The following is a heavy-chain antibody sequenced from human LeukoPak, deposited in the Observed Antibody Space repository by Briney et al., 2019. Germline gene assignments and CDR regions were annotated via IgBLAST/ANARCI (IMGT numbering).Heavy chain of an antibody. CDR2: ISYSGST. D-gene: IGHD3-22*01. CDR3: ARVHYFDSSGYYSRTYYYYMDV. V-gene: IGHV4-59*01. J-gene: IGHJ6*03. Sequence: SETLSLTCTVSGGSNSNFYWTWIRQPPGEGLEWIRYISYSGSTKDSPSLKRRVTISIDTSKNQFSLKLSSVTAADTAVYYCARVHYFDSSGYYSRTYYYYMDVWGKGTTVTVSS. CDR1: GGSNSNFY.